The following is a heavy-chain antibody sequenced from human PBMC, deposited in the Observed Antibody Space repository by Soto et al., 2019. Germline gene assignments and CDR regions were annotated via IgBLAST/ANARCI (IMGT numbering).Heavy chain of an antibody. CDR3: GRAQGRNWNARGYGIDV. CDR2: FGSGGDR. J-gene: IGHJ6*02. Sequence: EVRLVESGGGLLQPGTSVRLSCAAPGFSLSSYDLHWVRQVPEKRLEWVAFFGSGGDRHYSASVKGRFTISRGSAKKSFYRQMNGLKVGDTAVYYRGRAQGRNWNARGYGIDVWGQGTTVIVSS. V-gene: IGHV3-13*04. CDR1: GFSLSSYD. D-gene: IGHD1-1*01.